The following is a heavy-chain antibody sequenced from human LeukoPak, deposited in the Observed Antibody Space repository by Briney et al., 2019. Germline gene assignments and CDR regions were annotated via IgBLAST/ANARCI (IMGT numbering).Heavy chain of an antibody. J-gene: IGHJ4*02. V-gene: IGHV4-39*07. CDR3: AMASHTTWWVY. CDR1: GGSISRSIYY. D-gene: IGHD2-15*01. CDR2: IYYSGST. Sequence: PSETLSLTCTVSGGSISRSIYYWGWIRKPPGKGLEWIGSIYYSGSTYYNPSLKSRVTISVDTSKNQFSLKLSSVTAADTAVYYCAMASHTTWWVYWGQGTLVTVSS.